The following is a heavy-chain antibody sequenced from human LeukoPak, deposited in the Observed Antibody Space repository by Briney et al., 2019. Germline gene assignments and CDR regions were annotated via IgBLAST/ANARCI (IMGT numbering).Heavy chain of an antibody. CDR1: GFTFSSYG. D-gene: IGHD2-15*01. CDR2: IWYDGSNK. J-gene: IGHJ6*02. CDR3: AKPLSGGVIHSEYCSGGSCYYYGMDV. V-gene: IGHV3-33*06. Sequence: GGSLRLSCAASGFTFSSYGMPWVRQAPGKGLEWVAVIWYDGSNKYYADSVKGRFTISRDNSKNTLYLQMNSLRAEDTAVYYCAKPLSGGVIHSEYCSGGSCYYYGMDVWGQGTTVTVSS.